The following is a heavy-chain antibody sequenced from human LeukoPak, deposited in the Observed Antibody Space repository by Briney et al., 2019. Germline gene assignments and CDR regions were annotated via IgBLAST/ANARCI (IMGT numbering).Heavy chain of an antibody. J-gene: IGHJ4*02. V-gene: IGHV4-34*01. D-gene: IGHD3-16*01. CDR3: ARGIRRLRLGERFLLDY. CDR2: INHSGCT. Sequence: PSETLSLTCALYVGSFSGYHGSWIRHPPEKGLEGIGEINHSGCTNYSPSVKSRVTISVDTYKNQFSLKVRSVTAADTAVYYCARGIRRLRLGERFLLDYWGQGTLVSVSS. CDR1: VGSFSGYH.